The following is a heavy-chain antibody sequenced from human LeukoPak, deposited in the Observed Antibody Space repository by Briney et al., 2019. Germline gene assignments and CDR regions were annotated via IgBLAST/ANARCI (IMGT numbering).Heavy chain of an antibody. V-gene: IGHV4-61*02. CDR2: ISTSGSA. J-gene: IGHJ4*02. CDR3: ARSSSGYLLFDY. Sequence: SGTLSLTCTVSGGSISSGRYYWSWIRQPAGKRLEWIGRISTSGSANSNPSLKSRVTMSLDTSKNQFSLNLSSVTATDTAVYYCARSSSGYLLFDYWGQGTLVTVSS. CDR1: GGSISSGRYY. D-gene: IGHD3-22*01.